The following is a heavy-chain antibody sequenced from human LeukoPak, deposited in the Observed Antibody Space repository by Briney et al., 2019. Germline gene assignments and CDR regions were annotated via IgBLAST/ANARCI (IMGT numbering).Heavy chain of an antibody. Sequence: SETLSLTCTVSGGSINSYYWSWIRQPAGKGLAWIGRIYSSGSTNYNPSLKSRVSMSVDTSKNQFSLKLTSGTAADTAVYYCARGGKATVVTMWGQGILVTVSS. CDR3: ARGGKATVVTM. CDR2: IYSSGST. J-gene: IGHJ4*02. CDR1: GGSINSYY. D-gene: IGHD4-23*01. V-gene: IGHV4-4*07.